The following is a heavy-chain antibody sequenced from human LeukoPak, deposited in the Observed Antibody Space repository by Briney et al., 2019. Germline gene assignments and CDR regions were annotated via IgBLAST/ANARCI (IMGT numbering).Heavy chain of an antibody. CDR1: GYTFTTYA. Sequence: ASVKVSCKSSGYTFTTYAMHWVRQAPGQRLECMGWINTGNGNTKYSQKFQGRVTITRDTSASTAYMDLSSLRSEDTAVYYCARNTETAIPLPYYFDYWGQGTLVTVSS. D-gene: IGHD2-21*02. CDR2: INTGNGNT. CDR3: ARNTETAIPLPYYFDY. J-gene: IGHJ4*02. V-gene: IGHV1-3*04.